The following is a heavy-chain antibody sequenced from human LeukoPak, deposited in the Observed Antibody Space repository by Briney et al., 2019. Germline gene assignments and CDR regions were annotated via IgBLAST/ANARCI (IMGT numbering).Heavy chain of an antibody. CDR2: ISHSGST. V-gene: IGHV4-38-2*02. CDR3: ARQNYGAAPLRY. D-gene: IGHD4/OR15-4a*01. J-gene: IGHJ4*02. Sequence: SETLSLTCTVSGYSISSDYYCCCIRQPPRKGLEWIGSISHSGSTNYNPSLKSRVTISVDTSKNQFSLKLSSVTAADTAVYYCARQNYGAAPLRYWGQGTLVTVSS. CDR1: GYSISSDYY.